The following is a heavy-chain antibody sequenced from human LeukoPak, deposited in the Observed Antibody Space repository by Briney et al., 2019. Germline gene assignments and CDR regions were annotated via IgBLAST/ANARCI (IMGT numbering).Heavy chain of an antibody. V-gene: IGHV4-59*08. D-gene: IGHD2-15*01. CDR3: ARNGYCSGGYCYRGWFDS. Sequence: PSETLSLTCNVSGGSISTYYWSWIRQPPGKGLEWIGYIYNSGNTDYNPSLKSRVTISVDTSKNQCSLKLSSVTVADTAVYYCARNGYCSGGYCYRGWFDSWGQGTPVTVSS. CDR1: GGSISTYY. J-gene: IGHJ5*01. CDR2: IYNSGNT.